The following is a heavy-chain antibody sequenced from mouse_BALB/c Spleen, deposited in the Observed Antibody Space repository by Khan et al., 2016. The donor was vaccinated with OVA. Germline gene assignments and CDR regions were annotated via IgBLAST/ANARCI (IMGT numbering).Heavy chain of an antibody. D-gene: IGHD1-1*01. CDR1: GFTFSNYG. J-gene: IGHJ3*01. CDR2: ISSGGNT. V-gene: IGHV5-6-5*01. CDR3: ARDYLFVY. Sequence: EVQGVESGGGSVKPGESLKVSCAASGFTFSNYGMSWVRQTPEKRMEWVASISSGGNTYYPDSVKGRFTISRDNGRTILYLQMSSLRSEDTAMYYCARDYLFVYWGHGTLVTVSA.